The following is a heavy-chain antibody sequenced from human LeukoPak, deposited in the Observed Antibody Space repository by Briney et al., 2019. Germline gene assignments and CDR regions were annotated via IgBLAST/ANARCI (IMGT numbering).Heavy chain of an antibody. J-gene: IGHJ5*02. CDR3: ARHLVGATRYNWFDP. D-gene: IGHD1-26*01. Sequence: AETLSLTCTVSGGSISSYYWSWIRQPAGKGLEWIGRIYTSGSTNYNPTLKSRVTMSVDTPKNQFSLKLSSVTAADTAVYYCARHLVGATRYNWFDPWGQGTLVTVSS. CDR1: GGSISSYY. CDR2: IYTSGST. V-gene: IGHV4-4*07.